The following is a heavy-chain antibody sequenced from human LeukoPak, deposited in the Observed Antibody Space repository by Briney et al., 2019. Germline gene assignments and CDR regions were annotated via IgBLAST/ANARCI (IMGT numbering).Heavy chain of an antibody. CDR3: ARDYPLPHGMDV. J-gene: IGHJ6*02. Sequence: GASVKVSCKASGYIFTSYYMHWVRQAPGQGLEWMGIINPSGGSTSYAQKFQGRVTMTRDTSTSTVYMELSSLRSEDTAVYYCARDYPLPHGMDVWGQGTTVTVSS. CDR1: GYIFTSYY. V-gene: IGHV1-46*01. CDR2: INPSGGST.